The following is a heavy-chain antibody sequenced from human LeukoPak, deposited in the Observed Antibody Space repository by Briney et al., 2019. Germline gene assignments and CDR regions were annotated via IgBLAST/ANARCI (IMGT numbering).Heavy chain of an antibody. CDR1: GYTFTSYA. J-gene: IGHJ5*02. D-gene: IGHD6-6*01. Sequence: ASVKVSCKASGYTFTSYAMHWVRQAPGQRLEWMGWINAGNGNTKYSQKFQGRVTITRDTSASTAYMELSSLRSEDTAVYYCATEPSKQLVRWFDPWGQGTLVTVSS. CDR3: ATEPSKQLVRWFDP. CDR2: INAGNGNT. V-gene: IGHV1-3*01.